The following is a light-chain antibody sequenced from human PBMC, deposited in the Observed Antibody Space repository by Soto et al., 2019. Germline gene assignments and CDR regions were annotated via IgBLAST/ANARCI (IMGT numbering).Light chain of an antibody. CDR3: QQYKNWPPMYT. Sequence: EIVMTQSPATLSVSPGERATLSCRASQSVSSNLAWYQQKPGQAPRLLIYRASTRATGIPARFSGSGSGTDFTLTISSLQSEDFAVYYCQQYKNWPPMYTFGQGTKLEIK. V-gene: IGKV3-15*01. CDR1: QSVSSN. CDR2: RAS. J-gene: IGKJ2*01.